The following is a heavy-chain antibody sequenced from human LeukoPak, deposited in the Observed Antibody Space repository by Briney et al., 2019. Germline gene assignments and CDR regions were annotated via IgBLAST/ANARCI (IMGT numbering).Heavy chain of an antibody. J-gene: IGHJ4*02. V-gene: IGHV3-33*01. CDR3: AREGVTKVFDY. D-gene: IGHD4-23*01. CDR2: IWYDGSNK. Sequence: PGGSLRLSCAASGFTFSSYGMHWVRQAPGKGLEWVAVIWYDGSNKYYADSVKGRFTISRDNSKNTLCLQMNSLRAEDTAVYYCAREGVTKVFDYWGQGTLVTVSS. CDR1: GFTFSSYG.